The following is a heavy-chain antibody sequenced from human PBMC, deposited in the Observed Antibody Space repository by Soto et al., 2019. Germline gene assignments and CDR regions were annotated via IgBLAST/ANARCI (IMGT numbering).Heavy chain of an antibody. CDR2: IYPGDSDT. J-gene: IGHJ6*02. D-gene: IGHD2-21*02. CDR3: ARQXYCGGDRQNYYYYGMDV. Sequence: PGESLKISCKGSGYSFSIYWIGWVRQMPGKGLEWMGIIYPGDSDTKYSPSFQGQVTISADKSFSTAYLQWSSLKASDTAMYYCARQXYCGGDRQNYYYYGMDVWGQGTTVTVSS. CDR1: GYSFSIYW. V-gene: IGHV5-51*01.